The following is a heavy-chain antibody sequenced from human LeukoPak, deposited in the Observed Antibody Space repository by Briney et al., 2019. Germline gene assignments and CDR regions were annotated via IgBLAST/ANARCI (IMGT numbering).Heavy chain of an antibody. D-gene: IGHD2/OR15-2a*01. J-gene: IGHJ6*03. V-gene: IGHV4-61*02. CDR1: GGSISSGSYY. CDR2: IYTSGST. CDR3: ARDHLDYFDYYYMDV. Sequence: SQTLSLTCTVSGGSISSGSYYWSWIRQPAGKGLEWIGRIYTSGSTNYNPSLESRVTISVDTSKNQFSLKLSSVTAADTAVYYCARDHLDYFDYYYMDVWGKGTTVTVSS.